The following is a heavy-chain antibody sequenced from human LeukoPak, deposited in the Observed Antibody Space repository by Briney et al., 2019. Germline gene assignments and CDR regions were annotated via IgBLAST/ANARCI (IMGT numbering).Heavy chain of an antibody. V-gene: IGHV4-4*07. CDR3: ARDGGAVAGTYYYYGMDV. J-gene: IGHJ6*02. Sequence: PSETLSLTCIVSGGSISSYYWSWIRRPAGKGLEWIGRIYTSGSTNYNPSLKSRVTMSVDTSKNQFSLKLSSVTAADTAVYYCARDGGAVAGTYYYYGMDVWGQGTTVTVSS. CDR1: GGSISSYY. D-gene: IGHD6-19*01. CDR2: IYTSGST.